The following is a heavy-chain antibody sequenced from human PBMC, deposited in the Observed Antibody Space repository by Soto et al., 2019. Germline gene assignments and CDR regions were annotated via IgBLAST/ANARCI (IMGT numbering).Heavy chain of an antibody. V-gene: IGHV3-30*18. CDR1: GFTFSSYA. J-gene: IGHJ4*02. D-gene: IGHD5-12*01. CDR2: ISYDGSTI. CDR3: AKGPWHLAHGHYFDY. Sequence: SLRLSCAASGFTFSSYAMHWVRQAPGKGLEWVAGISYDGSTIYYVDSVKGRFTVSRDNSKNTLYLHMNSLRSEDTAVYSCAKGPWHLAHGHYFDYWGQGTLVTVSS.